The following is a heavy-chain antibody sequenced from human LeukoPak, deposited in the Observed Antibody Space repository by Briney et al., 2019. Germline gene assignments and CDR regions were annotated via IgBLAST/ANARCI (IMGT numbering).Heavy chain of an antibody. D-gene: IGHD1-7*01. CDR1: GFTFSSYS. CDR3: AKRITGTTSPFDY. J-gene: IGHJ4*02. V-gene: IGHV3-23*01. Sequence: GGSLRLSCAASGFTFSSYSMNWVRQAPGKGLVWVSTISGSGGSTYYADSVKGRFTISRDNSKNTLYLQMNSLRAEDTAVYYCAKRITGTTSPFDYWGQGTLVTVSS. CDR2: ISGSGGST.